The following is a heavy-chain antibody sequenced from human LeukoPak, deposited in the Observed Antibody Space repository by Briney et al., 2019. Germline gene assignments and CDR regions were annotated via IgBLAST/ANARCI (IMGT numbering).Heavy chain of an antibody. CDR3: ARNRNHCSGGSCYNWFDP. J-gene: IGHJ5*02. V-gene: IGHV3-7*03. D-gene: IGHD2-15*01. CDR2: IRQGGSEK. Sequence: GGSLRLSCAASGFTFSSYWMSWVRQAPGKGLEWVANIRQGGSEKYYVDSVKGRFTISRDNAKNSLYLQMNSLRAEDTAVYYCARNRNHCSGGSCYNWFDPWGQGTLVTVSS. CDR1: GFTFSSYW.